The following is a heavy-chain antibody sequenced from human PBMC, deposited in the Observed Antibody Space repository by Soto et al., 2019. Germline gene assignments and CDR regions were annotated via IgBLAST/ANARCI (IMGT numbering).Heavy chain of an antibody. CDR2: IYYSGST. CDR1: GGSISSGGYY. Sequence: PSETLSLTCTVSGGSISSGGYYWSWIRQPPGKGLEWIGYIYYSGSTNYNPSLKSRVTISVDTSKNQFSLKLSYVTEADTDVYYCVRREDYYYYMDVWGKGNTVNVS. CDR3: VRREDYYYYMDV. J-gene: IGHJ6*03. V-gene: IGHV4-61*08.